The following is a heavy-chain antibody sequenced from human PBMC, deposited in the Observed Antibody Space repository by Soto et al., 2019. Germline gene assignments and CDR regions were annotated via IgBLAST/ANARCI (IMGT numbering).Heavy chain of an antibody. J-gene: IGHJ6*02. CDR3: TTAHLYDYVWGSYRRNYGMDV. CDR1: GFTFSNAW. V-gene: IGHV3-15*07. Sequence: EVQLVESGGGLVKPGGSLRLSCAASGFTFSNAWMNWVRQAPGKGLEWVGRIKSKTDGGTTDYAAPVKGRFTISRDDSKNTLYLQMNSLKTEDTAVYYCTTAHLYDYVWGSYRRNYGMDVWGQGTTVTVSS. CDR2: IKSKTDGGTT. D-gene: IGHD3-16*02.